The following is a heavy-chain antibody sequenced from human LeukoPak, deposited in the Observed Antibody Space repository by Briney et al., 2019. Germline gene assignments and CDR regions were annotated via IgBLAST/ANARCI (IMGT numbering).Heavy chain of an antibody. Sequence: SETLSLTCTVSGGSVNSGSYYWTWIRQPPGKGLEWIGYIYYSGSTYYNPSLKSRVTISVDTSKNQFSLKLSSVTVAETAVYYCGREGGARLGGGAFDIWGQGTMVTVSS. CDR1: GGSVNSGSYY. CDR3: GREGGARLGGGAFDI. D-gene: IGHD3-16*01. V-gene: IGHV4-31*03. J-gene: IGHJ3*02. CDR2: IYYSGST.